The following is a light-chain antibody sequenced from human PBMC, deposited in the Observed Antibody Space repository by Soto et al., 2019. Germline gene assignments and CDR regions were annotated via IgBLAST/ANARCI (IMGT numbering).Light chain of an antibody. CDR2: EVY. Sequence: QSALTQPPSASGSPGRSVTISCTGTRDDVGGYNYVSWFQHHPGKAPKLMIYEVYKRPSGVPARFSGSKSGNTASLTVSGLQAGDEAIYYCSSYVTSNVVVFGGGTKLTVL. V-gene: IGLV2-8*01. CDR1: RDDVGGYNY. J-gene: IGLJ2*01. CDR3: SSYVTSNVVV.